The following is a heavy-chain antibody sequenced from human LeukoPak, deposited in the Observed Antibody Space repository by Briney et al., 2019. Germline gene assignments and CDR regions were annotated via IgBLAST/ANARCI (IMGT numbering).Heavy chain of an antibody. V-gene: IGHV4-34*01. CDR1: GGSISGYY. CDR2: IHHSGSA. Sequence: PSETLSLTCAVYGGSISGYYWSWIRQPPGKGLEWIAEIHHSGSANYNPSLKSRVTISIDTSKNQFSLKLSSVTAADTAVYYCARSHYGSGNYYWSLDYWGQGTLVTVSS. D-gene: IGHD3-10*01. CDR3: ARSHYGSGNYYWSLDY. J-gene: IGHJ4*02.